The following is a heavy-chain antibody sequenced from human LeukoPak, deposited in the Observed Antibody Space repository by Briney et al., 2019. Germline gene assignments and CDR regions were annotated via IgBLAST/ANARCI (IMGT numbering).Heavy chain of an antibody. J-gene: IGHJ6*03. D-gene: IGHD2-8*01. CDR2: INCNSGDA. CDR1: GYSFTEHY. CDR3: ARSAGHCPNGICFTDYYMDV. V-gene: IGHV1-2*02. Sequence: GASVKVSCKASGYSFTEHYIYWVRQAPGQGLEWVGRINCNSGDANSARKFQGRVTMTRDTSVSTAYMDLSSVTSDDSAVYFCARSAGHCPNGICFTDYYMDVWGRGTTVTVSS.